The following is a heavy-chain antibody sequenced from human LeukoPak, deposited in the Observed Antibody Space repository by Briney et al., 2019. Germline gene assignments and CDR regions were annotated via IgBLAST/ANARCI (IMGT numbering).Heavy chain of an antibody. CDR2: ISAYNGHT. J-gene: IGHJ4*02. V-gene: IGHV1-18*01. CDR1: GYTFTNYG. D-gene: IGHD3-16*02. Sequence: ASVKVSCKASGYTFTNYGVSWVRQAPGQGLEWMGWISAYNGHTNYAQNLQGRVTMTTDTSTSTAYMELSSLRSEDTAVYYCASLNDYVWGSYRQTGRFDYWGQGTLVTVSS. CDR3: ASLNDYVWGSYRQTGRFDY.